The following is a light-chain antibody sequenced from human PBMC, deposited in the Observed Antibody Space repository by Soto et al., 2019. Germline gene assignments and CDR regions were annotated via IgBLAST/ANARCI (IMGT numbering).Light chain of an antibody. CDR3: KQYGNPRIT. V-gene: IGKV3-11*01. CDR2: DAY. CDR1: QSFRGL. Sequence: EVVLTQSPVTLSLSPGERATLSCRASQSFRGLLAWYQQKPGQAPRLLIYDAYNRATGIPPRFSGSGSGKHFSLPISSLEPEDSAVYYCKQYGNPRITFGQGTRLEIK. J-gene: IGKJ5*01.